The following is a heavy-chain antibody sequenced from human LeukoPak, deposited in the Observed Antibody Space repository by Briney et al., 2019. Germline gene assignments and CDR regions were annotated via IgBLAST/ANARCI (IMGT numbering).Heavy chain of an antibody. CDR3: ARKDSTKRTIYYSYYMDV. CDR2: LLYDGNTK. V-gene: IGHV3-33*01. D-gene: IGHD1-1*01. CDR1: GFRFSNYG. Sequence: PGGSLRLSCAASGFRFSNYGMHWVREAPGKGLEWVAALLYDGNTKHYADSVRGRFTISRDISKNTFYLQMNSLTAEDTAVYYCARKDSTKRTIYYSYYMDVWGKGTTVTVSS. J-gene: IGHJ6*03.